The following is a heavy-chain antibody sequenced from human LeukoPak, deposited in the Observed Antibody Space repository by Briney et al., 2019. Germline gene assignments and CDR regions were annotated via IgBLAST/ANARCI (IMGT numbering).Heavy chain of an antibody. V-gene: IGHV3-23*01. D-gene: IGHD6-6*01. Sequence: PGGSLRLSCAASGFTFSSYAMSWVRQAPGKGLEWVSAISGSGGSTYYADSVKGRFTISRDNSKNTLYLQMNSLRAEDTAVYYCTSSSSRGIYYYYYYMDVWGKGTXVTVX. CDR1: GFTFSSYA. J-gene: IGHJ6*03. CDR2: ISGSGGST. CDR3: TSSSSRGIYYYYYYMDV.